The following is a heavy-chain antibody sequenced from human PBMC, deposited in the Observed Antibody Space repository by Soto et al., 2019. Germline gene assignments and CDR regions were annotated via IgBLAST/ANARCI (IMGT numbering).Heavy chain of an antibody. V-gene: IGHV1-18*04. CDR3: AREFVDYHFFDY. J-gene: IGHJ4*02. D-gene: IGHD4-17*01. CDR2: ISAYNGNT. Sequence: ASVKVSCKASGYTFTSYGISGVRQAPGQGLEWMGCISAYNGNTNYAQKLQGRVTMTTDTSTSTAYMELRSLRSDDTAVYYCAREFVDYHFFDYWGQGTLVTVSS. CDR1: GYTFTSYG.